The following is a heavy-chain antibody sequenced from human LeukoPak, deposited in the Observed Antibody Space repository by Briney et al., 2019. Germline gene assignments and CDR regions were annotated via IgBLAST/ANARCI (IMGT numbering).Heavy chain of an antibody. Sequence: SETLSLTCTVSGGSISSYYWSWIRQPAGKGLEWIGRIYTSGSTNYNPSLKSRVTVSVDTSKNQFSLKLSSVTAADTAVYYCARGRSDSSSWYNPYCFDYWGQGTLVTVSS. V-gene: IGHV4-4*07. J-gene: IGHJ4*02. D-gene: IGHD6-13*01. CDR1: GGSISSYY. CDR3: ARGRSDSSSWYNPYCFDY. CDR2: IYTSGST.